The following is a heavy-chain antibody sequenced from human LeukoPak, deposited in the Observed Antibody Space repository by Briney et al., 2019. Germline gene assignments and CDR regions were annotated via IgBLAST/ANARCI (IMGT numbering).Heavy chain of an antibody. CDR2: IKQDGTE. CDR1: GFTFRRHW. J-gene: IGHJ4*02. Sequence: GGSLRLSCAASGFTFRRHWMSWVRQAPGKGPEWVAHIKQDGTEYYVDSVKGRFIISRDNAKNSLYLQMNSLRAEDTAVYSCVRGPDYGDRLDYFDYWSQGTLVTVSS. CDR3: VRGPDYGDRLDYFDY. V-gene: IGHV3-7*01. D-gene: IGHD4-17*01.